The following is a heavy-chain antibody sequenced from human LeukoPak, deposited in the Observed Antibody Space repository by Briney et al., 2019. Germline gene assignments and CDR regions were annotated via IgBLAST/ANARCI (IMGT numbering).Heavy chain of an antibody. CDR1: GFSFEDYA. V-gene: IGHV3-33*08. J-gene: IGHJ4*02. D-gene: IGHD4-23*01. Sequence: GGSLRLSCAASGFSFEDYAMHWVRQPPGKGLEWVAVIWNDGSNKYYADSVKGRFTISRDNSKNTLYLQMNSLRSEDMAVYYCARAVGPFDYWGQGTLVTVSS. CDR2: IWNDGSNK. CDR3: ARAVGPFDY.